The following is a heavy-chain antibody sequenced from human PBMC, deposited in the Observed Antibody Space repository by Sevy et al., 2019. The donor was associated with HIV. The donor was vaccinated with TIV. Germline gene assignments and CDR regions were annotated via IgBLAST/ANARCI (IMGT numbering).Heavy chain of an antibody. Sequence: SETLSLTCTVSGGSISSGGYYWSWIRQHPGKGLEWIGYIYYSGSTYYNPSLKSRVTISVDTSKNQFSLMLSSVTAADTAVYYCARGSPDIDYYDSSGYYALSPWGQGTLVTVSS. J-gene: IGHJ5*02. CDR1: GGSISSGGYY. D-gene: IGHD3-22*01. V-gene: IGHV4-31*03. CDR3: ARGSPDIDYYDSSGYYALSP. CDR2: IYYSGST.